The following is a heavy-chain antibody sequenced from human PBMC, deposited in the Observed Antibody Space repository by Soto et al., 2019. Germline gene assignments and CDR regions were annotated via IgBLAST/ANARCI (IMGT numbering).Heavy chain of an antibody. Sequence: SETLSLTCTVSGGSISSGDYYWSWIRQPPGKGLEWIGYIYYSGSTYYNPSLKSRVTISVDTSKNQFSLKLTFVTAADTAVYFCSRQGSNSSRRLSWFDPWGQGTLVTVSS. CDR2: IYYSGST. V-gene: IGHV4-30-4*01. CDR3: SRQGSNSSRRLSWFDP. D-gene: IGHD3-16*01. J-gene: IGHJ5*02. CDR1: GGSISSGDYY.